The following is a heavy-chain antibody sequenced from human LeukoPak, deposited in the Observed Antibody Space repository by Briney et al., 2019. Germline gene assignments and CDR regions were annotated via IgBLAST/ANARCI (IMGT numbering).Heavy chain of an antibody. J-gene: IGHJ4*02. CDR3: ANEVRYDFWSGYPLDY. D-gene: IGHD3-3*01. V-gene: IGHV1-2*02. CDR1: GYTFTGYY. Sequence: ASVKVSCKASGYTFTGYYMHWVRQAPGQGLEWMGWINPNSGGTNYAQKFQGRVTMTRDTSISTAYMELSRLRSDDTAVYYCANEVRYDFWSGYPLDYWGQGTLVTVSS. CDR2: INPNSGGT.